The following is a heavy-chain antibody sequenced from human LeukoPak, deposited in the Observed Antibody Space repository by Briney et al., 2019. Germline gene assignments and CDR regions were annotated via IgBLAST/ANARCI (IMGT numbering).Heavy chain of an antibody. CDR1: GYSFTNYW. CDR2: IYPGDSDT. J-gene: IGHJ2*01. Sequence: GESLKISCKGSGYSFTNYWIGWVRQMPGKGLEWMGIIYPGDSDTRYSPSFQGQVTISADKSISTAYLQWSSLKASDTATYYCARLLGTYCWYFDLWGRGTLVTVSS. D-gene: IGHD3-10*01. CDR3: ARLLGTYCWYFDL. V-gene: IGHV5-51*01.